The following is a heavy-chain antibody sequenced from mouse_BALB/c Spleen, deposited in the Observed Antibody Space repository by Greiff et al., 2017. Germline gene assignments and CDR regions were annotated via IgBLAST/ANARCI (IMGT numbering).Heavy chain of an antibody. CDR3: ARVGDYDVPFAY. CDR2: INPSNGRT. CDR1: GYTFTSYW. Sequence: QVQLKQPGAELVKPGASVKLSCKASGYTFTSYWMHWVKQRPGQGLEWIGEINPSNGRTNYNEKFKSKATLTVDKSSSTAYMQLSSLTSEDSAVYYCARVGDYDVPFAYWGQGTLVTVSA. D-gene: IGHD2-4*01. V-gene: IGHV1S81*02. J-gene: IGHJ3*01.